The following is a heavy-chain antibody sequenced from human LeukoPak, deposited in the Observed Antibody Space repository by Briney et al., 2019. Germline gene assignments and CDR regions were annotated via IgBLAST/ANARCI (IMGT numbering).Heavy chain of an antibody. CDR3: ATPPAGLRGYFDY. CDR2: IYYSGTT. J-gene: IGHJ4*02. Sequence: PSETLSLTCTVSGGSLSSTNYYWGWIRQPPGKGLEWIGSIYYSGTTYYNPSLKSRVTISADTSKNQFSLKLSSVTASDTAVYYCATPPAGLRGYFDYWGQGTLVTVSS. D-gene: IGHD5/OR15-5a*01. CDR1: GGSLSSTNYY. V-gene: IGHV4-39*01.